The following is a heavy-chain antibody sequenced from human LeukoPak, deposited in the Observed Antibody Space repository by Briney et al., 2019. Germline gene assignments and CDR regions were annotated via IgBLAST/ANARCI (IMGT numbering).Heavy chain of an antibody. Sequence: RRSLRLSCPPSGFTSSNAWMSWVRPAPDKGPEWVALISSDVHSTYYGDSVTGRFTISRDNCKSTLFLQMNGLRAEDTAIYYCAKDKSRGFTMVRGAIFYSVDVWGKGTTVTVSS. J-gene: IGHJ6*04. CDR1: GFTSSNAW. D-gene: IGHD3-10*01. CDR3: AKDKSRGFTMVRGAIFYSVDV. V-gene: IGHV3-30*18. CDR2: ISSDVHST.